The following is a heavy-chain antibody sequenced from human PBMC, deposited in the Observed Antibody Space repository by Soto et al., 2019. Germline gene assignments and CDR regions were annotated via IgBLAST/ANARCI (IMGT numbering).Heavy chain of an antibody. J-gene: IGHJ5*01. CDR3: AKEGAGYYDSSPYDS. D-gene: IGHD3-22*01. CDR1: GFPFSGYA. CDR2: ISGSGEST. Sequence: GGSLRLSCAASGFPFSGYAIIFSGRSPCKGPEWVSSISGSGESTHYADSVKGRSTISRDNSKNTLYLQMNSLRAEDTAVYYCAKEGAGYYDSSPYDSWGQGTLVTVSS. V-gene: IGHV3-23*01.